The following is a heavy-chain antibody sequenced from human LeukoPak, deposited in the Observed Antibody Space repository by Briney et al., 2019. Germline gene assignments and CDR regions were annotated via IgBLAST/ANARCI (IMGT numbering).Heavy chain of an antibody. CDR1: GFTFTTYA. V-gene: IGHV3-23*01. Sequence: GGSLRLSCAASGFTFTTYAMTWVRQAPGKGLEWVSSISSGGAYTYYADSVKGRFTISRDNSKNTLYLQMNSLRAEDTAVYYCARVWVVVTAAAHDYWGQGTLVTVSS. D-gene: IGHD2-2*01. J-gene: IGHJ4*02. CDR3: ARVWVVVTAAAHDY. CDR2: ISSGGAYT.